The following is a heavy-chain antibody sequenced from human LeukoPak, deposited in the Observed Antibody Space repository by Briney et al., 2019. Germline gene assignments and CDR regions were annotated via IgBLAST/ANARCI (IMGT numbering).Heavy chain of an antibody. V-gene: IGHV3-21*01. CDR3: AGHYDTGYPGNIDY. J-gene: IGHJ4*02. CDR1: GFTFSSYS. CDR2: ISSSSSYI. Sequence: GGSLRLTCAASGFTFSSYSMNWVRQAPGKGLEWVSSISSSSSYIYYADSVKGRFTISRDNAKNSLYLQMNSLRAEDTAVYYCAGHYDTGYPGNIDYWGQGTLVTVSS. D-gene: IGHD1-14*01.